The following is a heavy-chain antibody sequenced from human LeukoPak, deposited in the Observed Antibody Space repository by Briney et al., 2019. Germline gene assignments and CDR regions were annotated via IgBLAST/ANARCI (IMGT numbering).Heavy chain of an antibody. V-gene: IGHV4-31*03. D-gene: IGHD3-22*01. J-gene: IGHJ3*02. Sequence: PSETLSLTCTVSGGSISSGGYYWSWIRQHPGKGLEWIGYIYYSGSTYYNPSLKSRVTISVDTSKNQFSLKLSSVTAADTAVYYCASDYYDSSAPSAFDIWGQGTMVTVSS. CDR2: IYYSGST. CDR1: GGSISSGGYY. CDR3: ASDYYDSSAPSAFDI.